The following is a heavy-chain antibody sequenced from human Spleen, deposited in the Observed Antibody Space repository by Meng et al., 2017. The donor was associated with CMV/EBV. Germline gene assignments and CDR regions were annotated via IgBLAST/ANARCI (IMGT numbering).Heavy chain of an antibody. D-gene: IGHD1-26*01. J-gene: IGHJ6*02. CDR1: GFTFSNAW. V-gene: IGHV3-11*01. CDR3: ARDPAVGAHVGGYGLDV. CDR2: ISGSGNTI. Sequence: GGSLRLSCAASGFTFSNAWMSWIRQAPGKGLEWVSYISGSGNTIYYADSVKGRFTISRDNAKNSLFLQMSSLRAEDTAVYYCARDPAVGAHVGGYGLDVWGHGTTVTVSS.